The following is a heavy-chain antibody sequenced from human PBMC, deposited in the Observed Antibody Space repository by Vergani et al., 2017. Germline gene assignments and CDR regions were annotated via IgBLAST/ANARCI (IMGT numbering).Heavy chain of an antibody. D-gene: IGHD3-22*01. J-gene: IGHJ4*02. Sequence: EVQLLESGGGLVQPGGSLRLSCAASGFTFSNYAMSWVRQAPGKGLEWVSALRGSGGNTYYADSVKGRFTISRDNSKNTLYLQMSSLRAEDTAVYYCAKDAVDSTMMVVVHFDYWGQGTLVTVSS. CDR3: AKDAVDSTMMVVVHFDY. V-gene: IGHV3-23*01. CDR1: GFTFSNYA. CDR2: LRGSGGNT.